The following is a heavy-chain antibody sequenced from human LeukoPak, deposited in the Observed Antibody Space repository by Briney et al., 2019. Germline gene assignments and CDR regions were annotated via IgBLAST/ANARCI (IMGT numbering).Heavy chain of an antibody. J-gene: IGHJ4*02. CDR2: IYYSGSS. V-gene: IGHV4-59*01. CDR3: ARMEYYFDH. D-gene: IGHD3-3*01. CDR1: SGSISSYY. Sequence: SETLSLTCTVSSGSISSYYWSWIRQPPGKGLEWIGYIYYSGSSNYNPSLKSRVTMSVDMSKKEFSLRVSSVTAADTAVYYCARMEYYFDHWGQGTLVAVSS.